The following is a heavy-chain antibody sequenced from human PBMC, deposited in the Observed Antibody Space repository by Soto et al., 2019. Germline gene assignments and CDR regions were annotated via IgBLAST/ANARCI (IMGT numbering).Heavy chain of an antibody. D-gene: IGHD3-3*01. CDR2: IYYSGST. Sequence: PSETLSLTCTFSGGSISSYYWSCIRQPPGNGLDWIGYIYYSGSTNYNPSLKSRVTISVDTSKNQFSLKLSSVTAADTAVYYCARVGYDFWSGYYPFSEPYGMDVWGQGTTVTAP. V-gene: IGHV4-59*01. J-gene: IGHJ6*02. CDR3: ARVGYDFWSGYYPFSEPYGMDV. CDR1: GGSISSYY.